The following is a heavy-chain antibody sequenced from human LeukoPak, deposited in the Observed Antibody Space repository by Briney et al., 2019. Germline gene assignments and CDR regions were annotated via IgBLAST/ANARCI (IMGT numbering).Heavy chain of an antibody. CDR3: ASHCSSTSCYGTDY. Sequence: SETLSLTCTVSGGSISSGSYYWSWIRQPAGKGLEWIGRIYTSGSTNYNPSLKSRVTISVDTSKNQFSLRLSSVTAADTAVYYCASHCSSTSCYGTDYWGQGTLVTVSS. CDR1: GGSISSGSYY. V-gene: IGHV4-61*02. CDR2: IYTSGST. D-gene: IGHD2-2*01. J-gene: IGHJ4*02.